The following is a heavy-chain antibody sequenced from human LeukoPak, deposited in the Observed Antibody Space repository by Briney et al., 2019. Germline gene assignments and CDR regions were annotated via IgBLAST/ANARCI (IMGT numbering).Heavy chain of an antibody. CDR1: GGSISSSSYY. J-gene: IGHJ4*02. Sequence: SETLSLTCTVSGGSISSSSYYWGWIRQPPGKGLEWIGSIYYSGSTYYNPSLKSRVTISVDTSKNQFSLKLSSVTAADTAVYYCAGISSGYYWWGQGTLVTVSS. D-gene: IGHD3-22*01. V-gene: IGHV4-39*01. CDR3: AGISSGYYW. CDR2: IYYSGST.